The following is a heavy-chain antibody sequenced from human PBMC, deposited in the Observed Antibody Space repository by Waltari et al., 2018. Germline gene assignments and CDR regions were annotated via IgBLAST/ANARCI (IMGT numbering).Heavy chain of an antibody. CDR3: AKAAAGTVKYFQH. J-gene: IGHJ1*01. D-gene: IGHD6-13*01. CDR2: ISWDGGST. V-gene: IGHV3-43*01. Sequence: EVQLVESGGVVVQPGGSLRLSCAASGFPFDDYTMHWVRQAPGKGLEWVPLISWDGGSTYYADSVKGRFTISRDNSKNSLYLQMNSLRTEDTALYYCAKAAAGTVKYFQHWGQGTLVTVSS. CDR1: GFPFDDYT.